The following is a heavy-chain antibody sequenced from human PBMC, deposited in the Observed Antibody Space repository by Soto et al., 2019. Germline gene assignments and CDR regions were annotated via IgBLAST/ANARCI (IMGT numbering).Heavy chain of an antibody. J-gene: IGHJ4*02. CDR1: GGSISSSSYY. CDR2: MYYSGST. D-gene: IGHD2-2*01. CDR3: ARRLSGRPGDFVY. Sequence: SETLSLTCIVSGGSISSSSYYWGWIRQLPGKGLEWIGSMYYSGSTYYNPSLKSRVTISVDTSKNQFSLKLSSVTAADTAVYYCARRLSGRPGDFVYWGQGTLVTV. V-gene: IGHV4-39*01.